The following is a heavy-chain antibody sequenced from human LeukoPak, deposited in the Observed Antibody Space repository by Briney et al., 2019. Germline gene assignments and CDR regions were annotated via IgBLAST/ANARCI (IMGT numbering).Heavy chain of an antibody. D-gene: IGHD3-16*01. J-gene: IGHJ4*02. CDR1: GGSISSYY. Sequence: SETLSLTCTVSGGSISSYYWSWIRQPAGKGLEWIGRIYTSGSTNYNPSLKSRVTMSVDTSKNQFSLKLSSVTAADTAVYYCARAPEVVITFGEPREWDYWGQGTLVTVSS. CDR2: IYTSGST. CDR3: ARAPEVVITFGEPREWDY. V-gene: IGHV4-4*07.